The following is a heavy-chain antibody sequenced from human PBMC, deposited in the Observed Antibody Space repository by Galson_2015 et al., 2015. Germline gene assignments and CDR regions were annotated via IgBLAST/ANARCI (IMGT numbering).Heavy chain of an antibody. V-gene: IGHV3-11*01. CDR3: ASLVTNGWYFDL. CDR2: ISGVGSTI. Sequence: SLRLSCAAPGFTFSDYYMSWIRQAPWKGLAWVSYISGVGSTISYADSVKGRFTLSRDNAKNSLYLQMNSLRAEDTAVYYCASLVTNGWYFDLWGRGTLATASS. D-gene: IGHD5-18*01. CDR1: GFTFSDYY. J-gene: IGHJ2*01.